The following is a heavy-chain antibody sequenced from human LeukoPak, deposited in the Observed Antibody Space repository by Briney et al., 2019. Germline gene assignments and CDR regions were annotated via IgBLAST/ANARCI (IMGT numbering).Heavy chain of an antibody. CDR1: GYTFTNYY. Sequence: GASVKVSCKASGYTFTNYYIHWVRQAPGQGLEWMGLINPGGDNTDYAQNFQGRVTMTRDTSTSTVYMGLSSLRSEDTAVYYFARIRDGYNDAYDIWGQGTMVTVSS. D-gene: IGHD5-24*01. CDR3: ARIRDGYNDAYDI. CDR2: INPGGDNT. J-gene: IGHJ3*02. V-gene: IGHV1-46*01.